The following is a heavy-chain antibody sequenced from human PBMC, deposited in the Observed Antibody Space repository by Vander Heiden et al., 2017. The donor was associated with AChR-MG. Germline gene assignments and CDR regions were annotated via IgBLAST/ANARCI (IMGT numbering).Heavy chain of an antibody. D-gene: IGHD5-12*01. CDR3: AKDRLDRLLAKFDY. J-gene: IGHJ4*02. Sequence: EVQPLESGGGLVQPGESLRRARVAPGFTFSSYAMSWVRQAPGKGLEWVSTIRSTGGGTYYADSVKGRFTISRDNSKNSLYLQLNNLRAEDTAIYFCAKDRLDRLLAKFDYWGQGSLVTVSS. CDR1: GFTFSSYA. V-gene: IGHV3-23*01. CDR2: IRSTGGGT.